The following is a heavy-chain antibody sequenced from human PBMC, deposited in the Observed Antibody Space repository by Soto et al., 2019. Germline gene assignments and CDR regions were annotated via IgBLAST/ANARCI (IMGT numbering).Heavy chain of an antibody. D-gene: IGHD3-10*01. CDR3: ATDLGYGSGTSGVGYFQH. J-gene: IGHJ1*01. Sequence: QVQLVQSGAEVKKPGASVKVSCKVSGYTLTELSMHWVRQAPGKGLEWMGGFDPEDGETIYAQKFQGRVTMTEDTSTDTAYMERSSLRSEDTAVYYCATDLGYGSGTSGVGYFQHWGQGTLVTVSS. CDR2: FDPEDGET. V-gene: IGHV1-24*01. CDR1: GYTLTELS.